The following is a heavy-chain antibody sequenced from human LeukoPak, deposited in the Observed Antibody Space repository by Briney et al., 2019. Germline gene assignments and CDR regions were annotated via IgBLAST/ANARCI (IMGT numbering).Heavy chain of an antibody. V-gene: IGHV3-48*01. CDR3: ARSRGGGRFAVFPFYYYYGMDV. CDR2: ISSSSSTI. D-gene: IGHD2-15*01. CDR1: GFTFSSYS. Sequence: GGSLRLSCAASGFTFSSYSMNWVRQAPGKGLEWVSYISSSSSTIYYADSVKGRFTISRDNAKNSLYLQMNSLRAEDTAVYYCARSRGGGRFAVFPFYYYYGMDVWGQGTTVTVSS. J-gene: IGHJ6*02.